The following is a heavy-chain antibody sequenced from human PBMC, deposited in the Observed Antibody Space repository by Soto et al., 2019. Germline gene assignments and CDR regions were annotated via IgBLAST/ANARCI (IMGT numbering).Heavy chain of an antibody. CDR2: IVPMFDTT. D-gene: IGHD2-15*01. Sequence: QVQLVQSGTEVKKPGSSVKVSCKASGGAFGSYAINWVRQAPGQGLEWMGGIVPMFDTTNYAQRFQGRVTVTADESMSTVYLELTRLRSEDTGMYYCTRHRGYSSGYWGQDFWGQGTLVTVSS. J-gene: IGHJ4*02. CDR3: TRHRGYSSGYWGQDF. V-gene: IGHV1-69*01. CDR1: GGAFGSYA.